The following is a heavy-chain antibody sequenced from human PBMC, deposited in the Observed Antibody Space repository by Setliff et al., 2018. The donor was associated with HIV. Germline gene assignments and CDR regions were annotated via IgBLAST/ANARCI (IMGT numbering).Heavy chain of an antibody. Sequence: SETLSLTCTVSGGSISEYYWSWIRQPPGKGLEWIGYIDYSGSTNYNASLKSRLTMSIDTSKSQFSLKLSSVTAADTAVYYCARLQDSSGYYRYWGQGTLVTVSS. D-gene: IGHD3-22*01. J-gene: IGHJ4*02. V-gene: IGHV4-59*08. CDR2: IDYSGST. CDR1: GGSISEYY. CDR3: ARLQDSSGYYRY.